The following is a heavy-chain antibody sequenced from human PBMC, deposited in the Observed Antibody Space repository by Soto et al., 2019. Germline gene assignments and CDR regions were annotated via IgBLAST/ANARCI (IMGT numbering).Heavy chain of an antibody. CDR3: ARDGVLRFLKWSNYYYGMDV. Sequence: GESLKISCKGSGYSFTSYWISWVRQMPGKGLEWMGRIDPSDSYTNYSPSFQGHVTISADKSISTAYLQWSSLKASDTAMYYCARDGVLRFLKWSNYYYGMDVWGQGTTVTVSS. D-gene: IGHD3-3*01. V-gene: IGHV5-10-1*01. CDR1: GYSFTSYW. J-gene: IGHJ6*02. CDR2: IDPSDSYT.